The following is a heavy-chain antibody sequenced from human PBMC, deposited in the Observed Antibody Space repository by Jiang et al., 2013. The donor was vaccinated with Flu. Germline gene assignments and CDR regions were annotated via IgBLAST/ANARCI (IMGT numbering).Heavy chain of an antibody. CDR2: ISYDGSNK. CDR3: ARDFFEGSMGRGPFDY. CDR1: GFTFSSYA. D-gene: IGHD6-13*01. V-gene: IGHV3-30-3*01. J-gene: IGHJ4*02. Sequence: QLLESGGGVVQPGRSLRLSCAASGFTFSSYAMHWVRQAPGKGLEWVAVISYDGSNKYYADSVKGRFTISRDNSKNTLYLQMNSLRAEDTAVYYCARDFFEGSMGRGPFDYWGQGTLVTVSS.